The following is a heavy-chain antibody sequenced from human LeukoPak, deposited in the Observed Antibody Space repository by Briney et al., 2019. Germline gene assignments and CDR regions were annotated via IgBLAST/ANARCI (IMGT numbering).Heavy chain of an antibody. CDR2: IYYSGST. D-gene: IGHD3-22*01. Sequence: SETLSLTCAVYGGSFSGYYWSWIRQPPGKGLEWIGYIYYSGSTNYNPSLKSRVTISVDTSKNQFSLKLSSVTAADTAVYYCARQVVDSSGYLPIDYWGQGTLVTVSS. CDR3: ARQVVDSSGYLPIDY. CDR1: GGSFSGYY. V-gene: IGHV4-59*08. J-gene: IGHJ4*02.